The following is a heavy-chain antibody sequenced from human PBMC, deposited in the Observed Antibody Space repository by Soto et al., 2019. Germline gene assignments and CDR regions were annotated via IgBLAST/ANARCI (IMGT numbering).Heavy chain of an antibody. J-gene: IGHJ3*02. V-gene: IGHV3-30*18. D-gene: IGHD2-21*02. CDR3: TKGVLKLFSDRYVLGGAYDAFDI. Sequence: QVQLVESGGGVVQPGRSLRLSCAASGFSFSNYGMHWVRQAPGKGLEWVAVISYDGSNKYYVDSVKGRFTIFRDNSKNTVFLQMSSLRAEDTAVYYCTKGVLKLFSDRYVLGGAYDAFDIWGQGTLVTVSS. CDR1: GFSFSNYG. CDR2: ISYDGSNK.